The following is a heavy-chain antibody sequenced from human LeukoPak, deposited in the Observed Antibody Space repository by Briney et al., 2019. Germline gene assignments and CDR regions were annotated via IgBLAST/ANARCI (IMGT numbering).Heavy chain of an antibody. CDR2: IGIDSGNT. V-gene: IGHV3-48*01. CDR1: GFPFIEYS. Sequence: PGGSLRLSCTASGFPFIEYSMNWVRQAPGKGLEWTSYIGIDSGNTKYADSVRGRFTFSADKAKNSLYLQMNSLRVEDTAVYYCARDHNYAFDNWGQGTLVSVAS. D-gene: IGHD1-1*01. J-gene: IGHJ4*02. CDR3: ARDHNYAFDN.